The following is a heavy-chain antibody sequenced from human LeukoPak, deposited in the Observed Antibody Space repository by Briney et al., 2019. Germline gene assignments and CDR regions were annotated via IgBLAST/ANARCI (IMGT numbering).Heavy chain of an antibody. CDR2: ISGSGGST. Sequence: PGGSLRLSCAASGFTFSSYAMSWVRQAPGKGLEWVSAISGSGGSTYYADSVKGRFTISRDNSKNTLYLQMNSLRAEDTAVYYCAKVMPFFGSGVGWDPWSFQHWGQGTLVTVSS. V-gene: IGHV3-23*01. D-gene: IGHD6-19*01. J-gene: IGHJ1*01. CDR1: GFTFSSYA. CDR3: AKVMPFFGSGVGWDPWSFQH.